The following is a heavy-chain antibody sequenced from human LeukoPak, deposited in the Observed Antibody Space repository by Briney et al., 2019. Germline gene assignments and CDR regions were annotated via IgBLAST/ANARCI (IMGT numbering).Heavy chain of an antibody. CDR1: GYSISSGYY. Sequence: SETLSLTCTVSGYSISSGYYWGWIRQPPGKGLEWIGSIYHSGSTYYNPSLKSRVTISVDTSKNQFSLKMSSVTAAETAVYYWAGAEIELLWFGESNPKWFDYWGQGTLVTVPS. CDR2: IYHSGST. CDR3: AGAEIELLWFGESNPKWFDY. J-gene: IGHJ4*02. D-gene: IGHD3-10*01. V-gene: IGHV4-38-2*02.